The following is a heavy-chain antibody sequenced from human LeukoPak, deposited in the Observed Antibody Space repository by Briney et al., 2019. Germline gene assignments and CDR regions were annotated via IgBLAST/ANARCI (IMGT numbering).Heavy chain of an antibody. V-gene: IGHV1-46*01. CDR3: ARVHHYFDIAFDY. CDR1: GYSFTSYY. CDR2: INPSGGST. D-gene: IGHD3-22*01. Sequence: ASVKVSCKTSGYSFTSYYIHWVRQAPGQGLEWMGMINPSGGSTNYAQTFQGRVTMTRDMSTSTVYMELSSLRSEDTAVYYCARVHHYFDIAFDYWGQGTLVTVSS. J-gene: IGHJ4*02.